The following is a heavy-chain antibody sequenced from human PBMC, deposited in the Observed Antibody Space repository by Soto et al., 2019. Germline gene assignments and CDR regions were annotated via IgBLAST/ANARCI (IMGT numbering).Heavy chain of an antibody. V-gene: IGHV3-53*01. Sequence: PGGSLRLSCAASGFIVSSHYMTWVRQAPGKGLEWVAVLYSSGLTYYADSVKGRSRISRVNSNNTLFLQLDGVRAEDTAVYYCAGVVGESWDPRGYGLDVWGQGTTVTVSS. J-gene: IGHJ6*02. CDR2: LYSSGLT. CDR3: AGVVGESWDPRGYGLDV. CDR1: GFIVSSHY. D-gene: IGHD2-15*01.